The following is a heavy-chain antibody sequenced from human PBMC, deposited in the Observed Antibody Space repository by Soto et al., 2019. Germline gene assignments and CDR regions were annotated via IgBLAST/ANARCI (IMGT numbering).Heavy chain of an antibody. CDR2: IKSDGSST. Sequence: EVQLVESGGGLVQPGGSLRLSCAASGFTFSDYWMHWVRQAPGKGLVWVSRIKSDGSSTSYADSVKGRFTISRDNAKNTLYRQMHSLRAEDTAVYDCARAPYRIKFGGVNYWGQGTLVTVSS. CDR3: ARAPYRIKFGGVNY. CDR1: GFTFSDYW. J-gene: IGHJ4*02. D-gene: IGHD3-16*01. V-gene: IGHV3-74*01.